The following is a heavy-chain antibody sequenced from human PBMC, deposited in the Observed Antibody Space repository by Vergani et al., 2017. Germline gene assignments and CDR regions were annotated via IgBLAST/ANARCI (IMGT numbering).Heavy chain of an antibody. D-gene: IGHD2-15*01. CDR1: GESIRSGSHY. CDR2: IHTGGST. J-gene: IGHJ4*02. Sequence: QVKLQESGPGLLKPSQTLSLTCTVSGESIRSGSHYWSWIRQPAGKGPEWIGHIHTGGSTEINPSFKSRVSISVDTSKSQFSLKLNSVTVADTAVYYCARSRTYCTSGSCPAIWGQGTLVTVSS. CDR3: ARSRTYCTSGSCPAI. V-gene: IGHV4-61*02.